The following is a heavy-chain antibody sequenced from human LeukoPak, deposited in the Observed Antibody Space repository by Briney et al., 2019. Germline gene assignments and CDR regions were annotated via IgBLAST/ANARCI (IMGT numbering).Heavy chain of an antibody. Sequence: GASVKVSCKASGYTFTSYYMHWVRQAPGQGLEWMGIINPSGGSIGYAQKFQGRVTMTRDTSTSTVYMELSSLRSEDTAVYYCARELTGGAIYYYYYYGMDVWGQGTTVTVSS. J-gene: IGHJ6*02. D-gene: IGHD7-27*01. V-gene: IGHV1-46*01. CDR3: ARELTGGAIYYYYYYGMDV. CDR2: INPSGGSI. CDR1: GYTFTSYY.